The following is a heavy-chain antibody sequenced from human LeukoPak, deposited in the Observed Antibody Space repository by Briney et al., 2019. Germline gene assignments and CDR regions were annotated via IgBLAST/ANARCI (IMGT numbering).Heavy chain of an antibody. D-gene: IGHD2-2*03. CDR2: ISRSSSSI. J-gene: IGHJ4*02. V-gene: IGHV3-21*01. Sequence: GGSLRLSCAASGFTFSNYNINWVRQAPGKGLEWVSFISRSSSSIYYADSVKGRFTISRDNAKNSLYLQMNSLRAEDTAVYYCARDGYCSSTSCPWGGYFDYWGQGTLVTVSS. CDR3: ARDGYCSSTSCPWGGYFDY. CDR1: GFTFSNYN.